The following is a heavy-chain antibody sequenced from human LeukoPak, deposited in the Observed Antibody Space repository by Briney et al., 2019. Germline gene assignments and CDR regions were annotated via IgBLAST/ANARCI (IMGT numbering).Heavy chain of an antibody. V-gene: IGHV3-23*01. CDR1: GFTFSSYA. J-gene: IGHJ4*02. Sequence: GGFLRLSCAASGFTFSSYAMSWVRQAPGKGLEWVSTISGSGGSTNYADSVKGRFTISRDNSRNALYLQMNSLRAEDTAVYYCARDDFWSGYSKTNFDYWGQGTLVTVSS. CDR2: ISGSGGST. D-gene: IGHD3-3*01. CDR3: ARDDFWSGYSKTNFDY.